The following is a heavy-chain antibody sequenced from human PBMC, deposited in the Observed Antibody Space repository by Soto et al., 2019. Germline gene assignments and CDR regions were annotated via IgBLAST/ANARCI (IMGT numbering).Heavy chain of an antibody. Sequence: PGGSLRLSCAASGFTFSSYSMNWVRQAPGKGLEWVSSISSSSSYIYYADSVKGRFTISRDNAKNSLYLQMNSLRAEDTAVYYCARDMGSGSYPEDYYYYGMDVWGQGTTVTVSS. CDR2: ISSSSSYI. CDR1: GFTFSSYS. D-gene: IGHD1-26*01. CDR3: ARDMGSGSYPEDYYYYGMDV. V-gene: IGHV3-21*01. J-gene: IGHJ6*02.